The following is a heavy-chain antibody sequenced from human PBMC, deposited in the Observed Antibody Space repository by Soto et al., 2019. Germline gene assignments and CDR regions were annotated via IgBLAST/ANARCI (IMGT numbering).Heavy chain of an antibody. D-gene: IGHD2-15*01. CDR1: GYSFTHYV. Sequence: ASVKVSCKASGYSFTHYVIHWVRQAPGQNLEWMGWIGAGDGKTYYSQNLQGRVTITKDTSANTVYMELSSLIPEDTAMYYCVRDYASGSGVLLDVWGQETLVTVSS. CDR2: IGAGDGKT. J-gene: IGHJ4*02. CDR3: VRDYASGSGVLLDV. V-gene: IGHV1-3*01.